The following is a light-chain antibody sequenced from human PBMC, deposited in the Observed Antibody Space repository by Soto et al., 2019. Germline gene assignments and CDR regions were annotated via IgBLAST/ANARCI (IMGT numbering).Light chain of an antibody. Sequence: DIVMTQSPDSLAVSLGERATINCKSSQSVLYRSNTKNYLAWYQQKPGQPPNLLIYWASTRESGVPDRFSGSGSGTDFPLTSSSLQAEDVAVYYCQQYCSLPPTFGQGTKVEIK. J-gene: IGKJ1*01. CDR3: QQYCSLPPT. CDR1: QSVLYRSNTKNY. CDR2: WAS. V-gene: IGKV4-1*01.